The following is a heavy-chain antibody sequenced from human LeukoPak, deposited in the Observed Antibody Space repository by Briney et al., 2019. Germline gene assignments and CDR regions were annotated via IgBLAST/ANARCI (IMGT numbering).Heavy chain of an antibody. J-gene: IGHJ4*02. CDR3: TTEGYKYGYHSLCY. D-gene: IGHD5-18*01. Sequence: GGSLRLSCAASGFTFSNAWMSWVRQAPGKGLEWVGRSRSKTEGVTTDYAAPLKGRFTISRDDSKNTLYLQMNSLKTEDTAVYYCTTEGYKYGYHSLCYWGQGTLVTVSS. CDR1: GFTFSNAW. CDR2: SRSKTEGVTT. V-gene: IGHV3-15*01.